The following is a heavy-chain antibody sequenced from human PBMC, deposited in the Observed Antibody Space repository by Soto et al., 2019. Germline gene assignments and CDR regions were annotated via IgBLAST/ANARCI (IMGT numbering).Heavy chain of an antibody. D-gene: IGHD3-22*01. Sequence: SETLSLTCTVSGGSISSGDYYWSWIRQPPGKGLEWIGYIYYSGSTHYNPSLKSRVTISVDTSKNQFSLKLSSVTAADTAVYYCARATDYYDSSGYLFDYWGQGTLVTVSS. CDR2: IYYSGST. CDR3: ARATDYYDSSGYLFDY. CDR1: GGSISSGDYY. V-gene: IGHV4-30-4*01. J-gene: IGHJ4*02.